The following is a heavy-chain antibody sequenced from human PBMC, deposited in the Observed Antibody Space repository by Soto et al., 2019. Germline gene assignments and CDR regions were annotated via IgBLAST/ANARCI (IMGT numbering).Heavy chain of an antibody. J-gene: IGHJ6*02. V-gene: IGHV3-11*01. CDR3: ARDSLSGYSYGYDYGMDV. CDR1: GFTFRDYY. D-gene: IGHD5-18*01. CDR2: ISSSGSTI. Sequence: LRLSCAASGFTFRDYYMSWVRQAPGKGLEWVPYISSSGSTIYYADSVKGRFTISRDNAKNSLYLRMNSLRAEDTAVYYCARDSLSGYSYGYDYGMDVWGQGTTVTVSS.